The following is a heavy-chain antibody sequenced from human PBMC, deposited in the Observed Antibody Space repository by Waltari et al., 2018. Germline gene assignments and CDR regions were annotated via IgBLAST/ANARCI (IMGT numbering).Heavy chain of an antibody. J-gene: IGHJ3*02. CDR1: GGSISSHY. CDR2: ISGSGGST. V-gene: IGHV3-23*01. D-gene: IGHD1-26*01. Sequence: VQLQESGPGLVKPSETLSLTCTVSGGSISSHYWSWIRQPPGKGMEWVSAISGSGGSTYYADSVKGRFTISRDNSKNTLYLQMNSLRAEDTAVYYCAKDRRPTIEFAFDIWGQGTMVTVSS. CDR3: AKDRRPTIEFAFDI.